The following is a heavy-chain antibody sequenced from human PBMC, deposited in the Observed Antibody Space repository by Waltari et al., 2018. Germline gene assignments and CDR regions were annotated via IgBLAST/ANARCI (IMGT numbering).Heavy chain of an antibody. CDR2: ISYDGSNK. D-gene: IGHD3-10*01. V-gene: IGHV3-30-3*01. J-gene: IGHJ3*02. CDR1: GFTFSSYA. Sequence: QVQLVESGGGVVQPGRSLRLSCAASGFTFSSYAMHWVRQAPGKGLGWVAVISYDGSNKYYADSVKGRFTSSRDNSKNTLYLQMNSLRAEDTAVYYCARAHRAQYGSDAFDIWGQGTMATVSS. CDR3: ARAHRAQYGSDAFDI.